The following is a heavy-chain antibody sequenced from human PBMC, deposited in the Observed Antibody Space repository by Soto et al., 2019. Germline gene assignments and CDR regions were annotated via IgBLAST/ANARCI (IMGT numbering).Heavy chain of an antibody. V-gene: IGHV3-30*18. J-gene: IGHJ3*02. Sequence: TGGSHRLSWAASGFTFRSYGMHWVRQDPGKGLEWVAVISYDGSNKYYADSVKGRFTISRDNSKNTLYLQMNSLRAEDTAVYYCAKDVGPGDYDYVWGSYRFDAFDIWGQGTMVTVSS. CDR3: AKDVGPGDYDYVWGSYRFDAFDI. CDR1: GFTFRSYG. D-gene: IGHD3-16*02. CDR2: ISYDGSNK.